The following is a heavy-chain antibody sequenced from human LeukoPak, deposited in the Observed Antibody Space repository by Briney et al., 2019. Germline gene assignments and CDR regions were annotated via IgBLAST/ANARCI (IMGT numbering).Heavy chain of an antibody. J-gene: IGHJ4*02. CDR1: GGSISSYY. CDR2: IYYSGST. CDR3: ARAGEVRDYYVWGSYRYSPPDY. D-gene: IGHD3-16*02. Sequence: SETLSLTCTVSGGSISSYYWGWIRQPPGKGLEWIGSIYYSGSTYYNPSLKSRVTISVDTSKNQFSLKLSSVTAADTAVYYCARAGEVRDYYVWGSYRYSPPDYWGQGTLVTVSS. V-gene: IGHV4-39*07.